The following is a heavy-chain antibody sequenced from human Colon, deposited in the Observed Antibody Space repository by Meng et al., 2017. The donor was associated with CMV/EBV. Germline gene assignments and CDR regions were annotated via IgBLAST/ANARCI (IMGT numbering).Heavy chain of an antibody. J-gene: IGHJ4*02. V-gene: IGHV3-11*01. Sequence: GESLKISCAASGFTLSDFYMSWIRQAPGKGLEWVSYISGSGDITSYADSLKGRFTISRDNDKKSVYLEMTNLRAEDTAVYYCARSGCGDNTVCDHWGQGTLVTVSS. CDR2: ISGSGDIT. CDR3: ARSGCGDNTVCDH. CDR1: GFTLSDFY. D-gene: IGHD4-23*01.